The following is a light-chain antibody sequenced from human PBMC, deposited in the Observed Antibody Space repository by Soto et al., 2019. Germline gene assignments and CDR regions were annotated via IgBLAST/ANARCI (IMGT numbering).Light chain of an antibody. V-gene: IGKV3-15*01. CDR1: QSVSSN. CDR3: QQYNNWPPYT. Sequence: EIVMTQSPATLSVSPGERATLSCRASQSVSSNLAWYQQKPGQAPRLLIYGASTRATGIPARFSGSRSGTEFTLTINSLQSEDFAVYYCQQYNNWPPYTFSQGTKLEIK. CDR2: GAS. J-gene: IGKJ2*01.